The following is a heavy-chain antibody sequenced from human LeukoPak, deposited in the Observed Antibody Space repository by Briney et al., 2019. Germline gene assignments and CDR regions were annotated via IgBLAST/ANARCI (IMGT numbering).Heavy chain of an antibody. CDR1: GFTVSSNY. J-gene: IGHJ4*02. CDR2: IYSGGST. Sequence: PGGSLRLSCAASGFTVSSNYMSWVRQAPGKGLEWVSVIYSGGSTYYADFVKGRFTISRHNSKNTLYLQMNSLRAEDTAVYYCARVRYSSGWSAYDYWGQGTLVTVSS. V-gene: IGHV3-53*04. D-gene: IGHD6-19*01. CDR3: ARVRYSSGWSAYDY.